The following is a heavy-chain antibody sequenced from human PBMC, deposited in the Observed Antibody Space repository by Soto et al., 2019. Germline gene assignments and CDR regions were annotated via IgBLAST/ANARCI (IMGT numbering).Heavy chain of an antibody. V-gene: IGHV3-23*01. CDR3: ARVRILRGVATVYYFVD. CDR1: GLIFREYA. D-gene: IGHD3-10*01. Sequence: EAQLLESGGGLVQPGGSLRLSCAASGLIFREYAMSWVRQAPGKGLEWVSAISASGASLYYADSVKGRFIISRDHPKNTLYFQLSGLTAVATALFYCARVRILRGVATVYYFVDWGQGTLVTVSS. CDR2: ISASGASL. J-gene: IGHJ4*02.